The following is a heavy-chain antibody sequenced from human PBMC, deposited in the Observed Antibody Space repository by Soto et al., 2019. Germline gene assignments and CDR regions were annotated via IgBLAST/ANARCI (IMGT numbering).Heavy chain of an antibody. D-gene: IGHD3-16*01. CDR2: ISGSGVST. CDR1: GFTFSSYA. Sequence: EVQLLESGGGVVQPGGSLRLSCAASGFTFSSYAMRWVRQAPGKGLEWVSAISGSGVSTYYADSVKGRFTISRDNSKNTLYLQMNSLRAEDTAVYYCARRGRGSYYDYWGQGTLVTVSS. V-gene: IGHV3-23*01. J-gene: IGHJ4*02. CDR3: ARRGRGSYYDY.